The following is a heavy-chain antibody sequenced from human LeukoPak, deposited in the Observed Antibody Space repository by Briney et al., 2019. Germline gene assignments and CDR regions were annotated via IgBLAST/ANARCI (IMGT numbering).Heavy chain of an antibody. V-gene: IGHV4-59*01. CDR2: IYYSGST. CDR3: ASAACSSSWYPFDY. J-gene: IGHJ4*02. CDR1: GGSISSYY. D-gene: IGHD6-13*01. Sequence: SETLSLTCTVSGGSISSYYWSWIRQPPGKGLEWIGYIYYSGSTNYNPSLKSRVTISVDRSKNQFSLKLSSVTAADTAVYYCASAACSSSWYPFDYWGQGTLVTVSS.